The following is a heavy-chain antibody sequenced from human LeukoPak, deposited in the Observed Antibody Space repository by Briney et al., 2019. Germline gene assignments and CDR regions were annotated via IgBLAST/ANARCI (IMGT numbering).Heavy chain of an antibody. CDR2: IIPIFGTA. Sequence: ASVKVSCKASGGTFSSYAISWVRQAPGQGLEWMGGIIPIFGTANYAQKFQGRVTITTDESTSTAYMELSSLRSEDTAVYYCARSRAVAGTSLDFSSILPDYWGQGTLVTVSS. J-gene: IGHJ4*02. V-gene: IGHV1-69*05. D-gene: IGHD6-19*01. CDR3: ARSRAVAGTSLDFSSILPDY. CDR1: GGTFSSYA.